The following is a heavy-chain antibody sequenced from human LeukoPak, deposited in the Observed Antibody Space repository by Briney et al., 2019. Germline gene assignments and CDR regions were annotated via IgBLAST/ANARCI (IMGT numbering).Heavy chain of an antibody. V-gene: IGHV1-46*01. CDR1: GYTFTSYY. J-gene: IGHJ4*02. D-gene: IGHD3-22*01. CDR2: INPSGGST. Sequence: ASVKVSCKASGYTFTSYYMHCVRQAPGQGREGMGIINPSGGSTSYAQKFQGRVTMTRDMSTSTVYMELSSLRSEDTAVYYCAREPDYYDSSGYIFFDYWGQGTLVTVSS. CDR3: AREPDYYDSSGYIFFDY.